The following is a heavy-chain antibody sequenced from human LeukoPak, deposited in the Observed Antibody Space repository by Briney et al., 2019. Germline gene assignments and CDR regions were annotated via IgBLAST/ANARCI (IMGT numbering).Heavy chain of an antibody. CDR2: ITGGGDTT. J-gene: IGHJ4*02. CDR3: ARFFNYDILTGYHDY. CDR1: GFTFSSYA. V-gene: IGHV3-23*01. Sequence: SGGSLRLSCAASGFTFSSYAMTWVRQAPGKGLEWVSAITGGGDTTYYADSVKGRFTISRDNSKNTLYLQMNSLRAEDTAVYYCARFFNYDILTGYHDYWGQGTLVTVSS. D-gene: IGHD3-9*01.